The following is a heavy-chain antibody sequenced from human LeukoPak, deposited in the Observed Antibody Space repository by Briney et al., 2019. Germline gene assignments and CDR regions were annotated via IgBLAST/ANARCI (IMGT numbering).Heavy chain of an antibody. CDR2: FLAGGLL. Sequence: PGGSLRLSCVGSGFNVTTNNMYWVRPAPGKGLESVSTFLAGGLLDYADSVRDRFTISRDTSKNTLYLQMNSLSAEDTAVYYCGRRFCNSCPLDFWGQGTLVTVSS. V-gene: IGHV3-66*04. J-gene: IGHJ4*02. D-gene: IGHD2-21*01. CDR1: GFNVTTNN. CDR3: GRRFCNSCPLDF.